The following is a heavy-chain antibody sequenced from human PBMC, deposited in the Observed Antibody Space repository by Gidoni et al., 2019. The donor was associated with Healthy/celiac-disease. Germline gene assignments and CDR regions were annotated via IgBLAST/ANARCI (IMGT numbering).Heavy chain of an antibody. Sequence: ELQLVESGGCLVQPGGSLRLSCAASGFTFSSYDMNWVRQAPGKGLEWVSYISSSGSTIYYADYVKGRFTISRDNAKNSLYLQMNSLRAEDTAVYYCARERPSYYDSSGYYYANDAFDIWGQGTMVTGSS. D-gene: IGHD3-22*01. CDR3: ARERPSYYDSSGYYYANDAFDI. V-gene: IGHV3-48*03. J-gene: IGHJ3*02. CDR1: GFTFSSYD. CDR2: ISSSGSTI.